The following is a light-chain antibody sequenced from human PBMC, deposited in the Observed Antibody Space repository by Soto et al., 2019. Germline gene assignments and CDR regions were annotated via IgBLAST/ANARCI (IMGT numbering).Light chain of an antibody. J-gene: IGLJ3*02. Sequence: QSVLTQSSSASASLGSSVKLTCTLSSGHSSYIIAWHQHQPGKAPRYLMKLDGSGTYNKGSGVPDRFSGSSSGADRYLTISNLQFEDEADYYCETWDSNTWVFGGGTKLTVL. CDR2: LDGSGTY. V-gene: IGLV4-60*02. CDR1: SGHSSYI. CDR3: ETWDSNTWV.